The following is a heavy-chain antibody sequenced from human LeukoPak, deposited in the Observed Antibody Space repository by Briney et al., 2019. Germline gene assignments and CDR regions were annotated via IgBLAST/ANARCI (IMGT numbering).Heavy chain of an antibody. J-gene: IGHJ6*02. V-gene: IGHV1-3*01. Sequence: ASVKVSCKASGYTFTSYAMHWVRQAPGQRLEWMGWINAGNGNTKYSQKFQGRVTITRDTSASTAYMELSSLRSEDTAVYYCARGDDILTGEPYGMDVWGQGTTVTVSS. D-gene: IGHD3-9*01. CDR1: GYTFTSYA. CDR2: INAGNGNT. CDR3: ARGDDILTGEPYGMDV.